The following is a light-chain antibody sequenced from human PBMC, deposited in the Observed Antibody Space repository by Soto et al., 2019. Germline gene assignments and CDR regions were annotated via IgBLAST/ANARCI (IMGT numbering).Light chain of an antibody. Sequence: QSALTQPASVSGSPGQSITISCTGTGSDVGRYNYVSWYQHHPGKAPKLMIYEVSNRPSGVSDRFSGSKSGNTASLTISGLRAEDEAEYFCTSYTSIDSHPVLFGGGTKLTVL. V-gene: IGLV2-14*01. CDR3: TSYTSIDSHPVL. CDR2: EVS. J-gene: IGLJ2*01. CDR1: GSDVGRYNY.